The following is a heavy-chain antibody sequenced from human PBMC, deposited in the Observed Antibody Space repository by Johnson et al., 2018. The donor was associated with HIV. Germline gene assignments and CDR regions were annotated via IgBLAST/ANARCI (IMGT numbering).Heavy chain of an antibody. CDR2: INWNGGST. CDR1: GFTVSSNY. Sequence: EVQLVESGGGLVQPGRSLRLSCAASGFTVSSNYMSWVRQAPGKGLEWVSGINWNGGSTGYADSVKGRFTISRDNSKNTLYLQMNSLRAEDTAVYYCAKNGARGDAFDIWGQGTMVTVSS. D-gene: IGHD2-8*01. V-gene: IGHV3-66*02. J-gene: IGHJ3*02. CDR3: AKNGARGDAFDI.